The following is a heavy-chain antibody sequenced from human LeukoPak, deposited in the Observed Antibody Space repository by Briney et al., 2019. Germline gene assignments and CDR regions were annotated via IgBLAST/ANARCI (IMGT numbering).Heavy chain of an antibody. CDR3: ARDGRSDSGRWFDP. J-gene: IGHJ5*02. CDR1: GFTFSSYW. CDR2: ISSSSSYI. V-gene: IGHV3-21*01. D-gene: IGHD4-17*01. Sequence: PGGSLRLSCAASGFTFSSYWMHWVRQAPGKGLEWASSISSSSSYIYYADSVKGRFTISRDNARNSLYLQMNSLRAEDTAVYYCARDGRSDSGRWFDPWGQGTLVTVSS.